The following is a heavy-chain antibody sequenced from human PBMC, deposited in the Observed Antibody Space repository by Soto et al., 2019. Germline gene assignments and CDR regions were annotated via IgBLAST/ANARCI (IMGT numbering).Heavy chain of an antibody. D-gene: IGHD3-10*01. CDR3: ARGKGSGSYYVSWFDP. V-gene: IGHV4-31*03. CDR1: GGSISSGGYY. CDR2: IYYSGST. J-gene: IGHJ5*02. Sequence: SETLSLTCTVSGGSISSGGYYWSWIRQHPGKGLEWIGYIYYSGSTYYNPSLKSRVTISVDTSKNQFSLKLSSVTAADTAVYYCARGKGSGSYYVSWFDPWGQGTLVTVSS.